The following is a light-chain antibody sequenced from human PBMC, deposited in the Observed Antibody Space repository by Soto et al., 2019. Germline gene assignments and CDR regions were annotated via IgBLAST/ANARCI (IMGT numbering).Light chain of an antibody. CDR1: QSVSSSY. V-gene: IGKV3D-20*01. CDR2: DAS. Sequence: EIVLTQSPATLSLSPGERATLSCGASQSVSSSYLAWYQQKPGLAPRLLIYDASSRATGIPDRFSGSGSGTDFTLTISRLEPEDFAVYSWQQYGSSPGTFGQGTKLESK. J-gene: IGKJ2*01. CDR3: QQYGSSPGT.